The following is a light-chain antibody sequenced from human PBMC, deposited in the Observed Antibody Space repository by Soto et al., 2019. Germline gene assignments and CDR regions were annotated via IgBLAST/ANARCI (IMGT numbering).Light chain of an antibody. CDR2: DVS. Sequence: QSALTQPRSVSGSPGQSVTISCTGTSSDVGGYNFVSWYQQYPGKAPKLIIYDVSKRPSGVPDRFSASKSGNTASLTISGLQAEDEADYYCCSYAGTYTLWVLGGGTKVTVL. CDR3: CSYAGTYTLWV. CDR1: SSDVGGYNF. J-gene: IGLJ3*02. V-gene: IGLV2-11*01.